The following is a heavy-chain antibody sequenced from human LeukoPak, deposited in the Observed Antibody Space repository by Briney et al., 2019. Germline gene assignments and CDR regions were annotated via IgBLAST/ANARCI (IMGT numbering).Heavy chain of an antibody. V-gene: IGHV4-59*01. Sequence: PSETLSLTCTVSGGSLSSYYRSWIRRPPGKGLEWIGYITYSGTTNYNPSLNSRVTISVDTSKNQFSLKLTSVTAADTAFYYCASSRPYYDILTGQSDDAFDIWGRGTMVTVSS. CDR2: ITYSGTT. J-gene: IGHJ3*02. D-gene: IGHD3-9*01. CDR3: ASSRPYYDILTGQSDDAFDI. CDR1: GGSLSSYY.